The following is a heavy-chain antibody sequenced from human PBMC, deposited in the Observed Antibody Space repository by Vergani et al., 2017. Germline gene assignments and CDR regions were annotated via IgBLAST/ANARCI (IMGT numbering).Heavy chain of an antibody. D-gene: IGHD5-18*01. CDR3: ATPQLWFRYRDYYGMDV. J-gene: IGHJ6*02. Sequence: VQLVQSGAEVKKPGESLRISCKGSGYSFTSYWISWVRQMPGKGLEWMGRIDPSDSYTNYSPSFQGHVTISADKSISTAYLQWSSLKASDTAMYYCATPQLWFRYRDYYGMDVWGQGTTVTVSS. V-gene: IGHV5-10-1*01. CDR1: GYSFTSYW. CDR2: IDPSDSYT.